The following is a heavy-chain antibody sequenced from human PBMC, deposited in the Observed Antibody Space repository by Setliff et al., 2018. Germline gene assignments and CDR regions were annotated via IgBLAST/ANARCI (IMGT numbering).Heavy chain of an antibody. J-gene: IGHJ4*02. V-gene: IGHV4-39*07. Sequence: SETLSLTCTVSGGSISSGNYYWGWIRQPPGKGLEWIGSIYYSGSTYYNPSLKSRVTISVDTSKNSLYLQMNSLRAEDTAVYYCAREGTTVTLFDYWGQGTLVTVSS. CDR2: IYYSGST. CDR3: AREGTTVTLFDY. D-gene: IGHD4-4*01. CDR1: GGSISSGNYY.